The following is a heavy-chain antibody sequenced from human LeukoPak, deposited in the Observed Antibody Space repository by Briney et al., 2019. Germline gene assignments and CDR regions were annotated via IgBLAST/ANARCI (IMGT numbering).Heavy chain of an antibody. D-gene: IGHD3-22*01. V-gene: IGHV3-30*04. J-gene: IGHJ4*02. CDR1: GFIFSSYA. CDR2: TSHDGSDK. Sequence: GRSLRLSCAASGFIFSSYAMHWVRQAPGKGLEWVAVTSHDGSDKNYADSVKGRFTISRDNSKNTLYLQMNSLKVEDTAVYYCARDADYYDSSGYYSQIDYWGQGTLVTVSS. CDR3: ARDADYYDSSGYYSQIDY.